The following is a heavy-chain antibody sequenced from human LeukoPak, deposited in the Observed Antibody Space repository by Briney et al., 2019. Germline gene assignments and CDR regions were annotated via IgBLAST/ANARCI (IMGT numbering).Heavy chain of an antibody. V-gene: IGHV4-39*01. CDR3: ARHQYSGYGYPFDY. D-gene: IGHD5-18*01. Sequence: SETLSLTCTVSGGSISSSSCYWGWIRQTPGKGLEWIGSIYYSGSTYYNPSLKSRVTISVDTSKNQFSLKLSSVTAADTAVYYCARHQYSGYGYPFDYWGQGTLVTVSS. CDR1: GGSISSSSCY. J-gene: IGHJ4*02. CDR2: IYYSGST.